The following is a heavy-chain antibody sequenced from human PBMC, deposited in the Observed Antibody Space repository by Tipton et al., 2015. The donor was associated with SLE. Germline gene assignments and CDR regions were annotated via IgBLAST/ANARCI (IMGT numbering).Heavy chain of an antibody. CDR2: ISWNSGSI. Sequence: SLRLSCAASGFTFDDYAMHWVRQAPGKGLEWVSGISWNSGSIGYADSVKGRFTISRDNAKNSLYLQMNSLRAEDTALYYCAGEEGSGSYLNYWGQGTLVTVSS. V-gene: IGHV3-9*01. CDR1: GFTFDDYA. J-gene: IGHJ4*02. CDR3: AGEEGSGSYLNY. D-gene: IGHD3-10*01.